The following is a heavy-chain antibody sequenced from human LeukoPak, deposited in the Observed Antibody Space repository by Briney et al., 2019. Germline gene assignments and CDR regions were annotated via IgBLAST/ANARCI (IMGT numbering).Heavy chain of an antibody. CDR1: GFTFSSYA. Sequence: PGGSLRLSCAASGFTFSSYAMYWVRQAPGKGLEWVAVISYDGSNKYYADSVKGRFTISRDSSKNTLYLQMDSLRAEDTAVYYCARGLIAAAGKSAPSLIDYWGHGTLVTVSS. CDR2: ISYDGSNK. V-gene: IGHV3-30*04. D-gene: IGHD6-13*01. J-gene: IGHJ4*01. CDR3: ARGLIAAAGKSAPSLIDY.